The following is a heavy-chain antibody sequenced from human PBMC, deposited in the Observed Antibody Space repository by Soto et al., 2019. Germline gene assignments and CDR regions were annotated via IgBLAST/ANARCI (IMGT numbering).Heavy chain of an antibody. CDR2: ISGSGGST. CDR1: GFTFSSYA. CDR3: AKAGLTYGDYGTKYYYYGMDV. Sequence: GGSLRLSCAASGFTFSSYAMSWVRQAPGKGLEWVSAISGSGGSTYYADSVKGRFTISRDNSKNTLYLQMNSLRAEDTAVYYCAKAGLTYGDYGTKYYYYGMDVWGQGTTVTVSS. J-gene: IGHJ6*02. D-gene: IGHD4-17*01. V-gene: IGHV3-23*01.